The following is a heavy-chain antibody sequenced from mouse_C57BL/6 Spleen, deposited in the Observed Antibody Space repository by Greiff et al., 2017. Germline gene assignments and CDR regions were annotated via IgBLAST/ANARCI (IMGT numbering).Heavy chain of an antibody. CDR2: IDPSDSET. V-gene: IGHV1-52*01. CDR3: ARFIAAVVEAMDY. D-gene: IGHD1-1*01. J-gene: IGHJ4*01. CDR1: GYTFTSYW. Sequence: VQLQQPGAELVRPGSSVKLSCKASGYTFTSYWMHWVKQRPIQGLEWIGNIDPSDSETHYTQKFKDKATLTVDKSSSTAYMQLSSLTSEDSAVYYCARFIAAVVEAMDYWGQGTSVTVSS.